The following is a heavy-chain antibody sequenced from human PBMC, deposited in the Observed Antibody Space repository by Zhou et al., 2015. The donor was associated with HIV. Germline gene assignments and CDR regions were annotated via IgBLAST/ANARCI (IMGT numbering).Heavy chain of an antibody. CDR3: ARQQMDGYNAVYFDY. D-gene: IGHD5-24*01. V-gene: IGHV1-69*02. J-gene: IGHJ4*02. Sequence: QVQLVQSGAEVKKPGSSVKVSCKASGGTFSSYTISWVRQAPGQGLEWMGRIIPILGIANYAQKFQGRVTITADKSTSTAYMELSSLRSEDTAVYYCARQQMDGYNAVYFDYWGQGTLVTVSS. CDR2: IIPILGIA. CDR1: GGTFSSYT.